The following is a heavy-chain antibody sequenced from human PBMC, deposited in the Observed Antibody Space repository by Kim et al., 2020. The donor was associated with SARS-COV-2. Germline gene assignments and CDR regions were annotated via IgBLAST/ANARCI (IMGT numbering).Heavy chain of an antibody. CDR1: GGSISSSNW. J-gene: IGHJ4*02. Sequence: SETLSLTCAVSGGSISSSNWWSWVRQPPGKGLEWIGEIYHYGSTNNNPSLKSRVTMSVDKSKNQFSLKLTSVTAADTAVYYCARAPGSGSYSGFDYWGQGTLVTVSS. CDR2: IYHYGST. CDR3: ARAPGSGSYSGFDY. D-gene: IGHD1-26*01. V-gene: IGHV4-4*02.